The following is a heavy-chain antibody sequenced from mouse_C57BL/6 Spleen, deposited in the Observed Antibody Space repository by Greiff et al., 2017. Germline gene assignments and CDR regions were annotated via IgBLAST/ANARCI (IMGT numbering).Heavy chain of an antibody. CDR2: IDPSDSET. Sequence: QVQLQQSGAELVRPGSSVKLSCKASGYTFTSYWMQWVKQRPIQGLEWIGNIDPSDSETHYNQKFKDKATLTVDTCSSTAYMQLSSLTSEESAVYYCARQDYWGQGATLSVSS. CDR3: ARQDY. J-gene: IGHJ2*01. V-gene: IGHV1-52*01. CDR1: GYTFTSYW.